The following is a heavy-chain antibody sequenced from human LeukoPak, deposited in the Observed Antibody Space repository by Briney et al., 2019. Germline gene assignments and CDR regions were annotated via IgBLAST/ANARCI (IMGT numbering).Heavy chain of an antibody. J-gene: IGHJ4*02. CDR1: GFTFSSNS. V-gene: IGHV3-53*01. CDR3: ARRAGEYSHPYDY. D-gene: IGHD4-17*01. CDR2: IYSGGNT. Sequence: GGSLRLSCAASGFTFSSNSMSWVRQAPGKGLEWVSFIYSGGNTHYSDSVKGRFTISRDNSKNTLYLQMNSLRADDTAVYYCARRAGEYSHPYDYWGQGTLVTVSS.